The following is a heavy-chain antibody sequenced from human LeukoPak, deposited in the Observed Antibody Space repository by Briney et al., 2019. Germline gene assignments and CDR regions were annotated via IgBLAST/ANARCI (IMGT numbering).Heavy chain of an antibody. J-gene: IGHJ1*01. CDR2: ISGSGGRT. D-gene: IGHD6-13*01. Sequence: GGSLRLSCAASGFTFSSYAMSWVRQAPGEGLEWVSAISGSGGRTYYADSVKDRFTISRDKSKNTLYLQMNSLKAEDTAVYYCAKEDLKAAAEYFQHWGQGTLVTVAS. CDR3: AKEDLKAAAEYFQH. V-gene: IGHV3-23*01. CDR1: GFTFSSYA.